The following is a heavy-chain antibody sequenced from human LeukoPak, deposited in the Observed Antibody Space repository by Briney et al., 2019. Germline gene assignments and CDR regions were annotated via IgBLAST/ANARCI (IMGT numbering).Heavy chain of an antibody. CDR1: GGSISSYY. Sequence: TSETLSLTCTVSGGSISSYYWSWIRKPPGQGQEWKGYIYYSGSTNYNPSLKSRVTISVDTSKNQFSLKLSSVTAADTAVYYCARAPRTTXXXXXXXXXXRYFXYWGQGT. J-gene: IGHJ4*02. CDR2: IYYSGST. CDR3: ARAPRTTXXXXXXXXXXRYFXY. D-gene: IGHD1-7*01. V-gene: IGHV4-59*01.